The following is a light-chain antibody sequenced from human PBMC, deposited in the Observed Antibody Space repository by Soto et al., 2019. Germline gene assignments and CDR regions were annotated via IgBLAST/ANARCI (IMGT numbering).Light chain of an antibody. CDR2: GAS. CDR1: QSVSGN. V-gene: IGKV3-15*01. Sequence: EIVMTQSPATLSVSPGERATLSCRASQSVSGNLAWYQQKPGQTPRLLIYGASTRATGIPARFSGSGSGTEFTLTISSLQSDDFALYYCQQYNNWPPYTFGQRTKLEI. CDR3: QQYNNWPPYT. J-gene: IGKJ1*01.